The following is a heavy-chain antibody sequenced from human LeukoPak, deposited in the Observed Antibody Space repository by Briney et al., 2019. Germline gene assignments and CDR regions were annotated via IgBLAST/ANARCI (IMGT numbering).Heavy chain of an antibody. CDR3: ARGLVGTTGEQNWFNP. V-gene: IGHV4-4*07. Sequence: SKTLSLTCTISSGSISTYYWSWIRQPAGKGLEWIGRIHASGSTNYNPSLKYRVTISVDNSKNQFSLNLSSVTAADTAVYYCARGLVGTTGEQNWFNPWGQGTLVTVSS. J-gene: IGHJ5*02. D-gene: IGHD1-26*01. CDR2: IHASGST. CDR1: SGSISTYY.